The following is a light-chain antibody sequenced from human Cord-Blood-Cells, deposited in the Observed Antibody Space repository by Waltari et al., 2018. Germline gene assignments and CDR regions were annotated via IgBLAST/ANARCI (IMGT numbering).Light chain of an antibody. CDR3: AAWDDSLNGVV. Sequence: QSVLTQPPSASGTPGQRGTIPLSGNRSQHGSNTLNWYQQPPGTAPKLLIYRNNQRPSGVPDRFSGSKSGTSASLAISGLQSEDEADYYCAAWDDSLNGVVFGGGTKLTVL. CDR2: RNN. V-gene: IGLV1-44*01. J-gene: IGLJ2*01. CDR1: RSQHGSNT.